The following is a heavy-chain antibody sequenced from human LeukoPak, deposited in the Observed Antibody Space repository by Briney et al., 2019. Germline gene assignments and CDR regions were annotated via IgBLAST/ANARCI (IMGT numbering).Heavy chain of an antibody. J-gene: IGHJ4*02. CDR1: GFTVSSNY. CDR3: ARGATDSGTYFDY. CDR2: IYSGGST. D-gene: IGHD2-21*01. Sequence: GGSLRLSCAASGFTVSSNYMSWVRQAPGKGLEWVSVIYSGGSTYYADSVKGRFTISRDNSKNTLYLQMNSLRAEDTAVYYCARGATDSGTYFDYWGQGTLVTVSS. V-gene: IGHV3-53*01.